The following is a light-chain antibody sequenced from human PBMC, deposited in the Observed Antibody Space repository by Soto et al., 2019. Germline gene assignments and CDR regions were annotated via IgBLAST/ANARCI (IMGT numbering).Light chain of an antibody. V-gene: IGKV3-11*01. Sequence: EIVLTHSPATLSLSPCERATLSSRASQSVGGYLAWYQQKAGQAPRLLIYDASYRATGIPGRFSGSGSGTDFTLTISNLEPEDFAVYYCQQRFSWPLTFGGGTKVDIK. CDR1: QSVGGY. J-gene: IGKJ4*01. CDR2: DAS. CDR3: QQRFSWPLT.